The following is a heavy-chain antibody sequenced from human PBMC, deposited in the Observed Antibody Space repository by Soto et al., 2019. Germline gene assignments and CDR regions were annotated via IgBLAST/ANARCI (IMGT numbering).Heavy chain of an antibody. J-gene: IGHJ6*02. CDR1: GYSFTAYG. CDR2: ISCYNGKT. D-gene: IGHD3-3*01. V-gene: IGHV1-18*01. Sequence: QVQVVQSGDEVKETGASVRVSCKTSGYSFTAYGISWVRQAPGQGLEWMGWISCYNGKTKYAQKVQGRVTMTTDTSRITTYMEVRIRRSDDTAIYYRARDAPPPELRFLEWHNYDYNGMDVWGQGTTVTVSS. CDR3: ARDAPPPELRFLEWHNYDYNGMDV.